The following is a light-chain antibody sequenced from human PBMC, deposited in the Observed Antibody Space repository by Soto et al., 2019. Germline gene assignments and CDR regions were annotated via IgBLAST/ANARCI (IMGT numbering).Light chain of an antibody. CDR3: QQYNDWWT. Sequence: IVMTQSPATLSVSPWEGATLSCRASQSVSSNLTWYQQKPGQAPRLLIYGASTRATGVPARFSGSGSGTEFTLTISSLQSEDFAVYYCQQYNDWWTLGQGTKVDIK. CDR2: GAS. V-gene: IGKV3-15*01. J-gene: IGKJ1*01. CDR1: QSVSSN.